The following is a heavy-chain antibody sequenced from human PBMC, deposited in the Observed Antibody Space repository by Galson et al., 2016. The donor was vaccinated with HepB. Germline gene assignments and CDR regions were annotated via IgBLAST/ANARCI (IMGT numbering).Heavy chain of an antibody. CDR3: AREAPDALGFDP. J-gene: IGHJ5*02. CDR1: GYTFTNYY. CDR2: IYPSYGGT. V-gene: IGHV1-46*01. Sequence: SVKVSCKASGYTFTNYYIHWVRQAPGQGLEWMGIIYPSYGGTNYAQQFQGRVTMTRDTSTSTVYMELSALTAEDTAVYYCAREAPDALGFDPWGQGTLVTVSS.